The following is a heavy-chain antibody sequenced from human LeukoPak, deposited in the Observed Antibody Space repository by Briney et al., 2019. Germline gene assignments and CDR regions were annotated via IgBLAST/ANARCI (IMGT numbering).Heavy chain of an antibody. CDR1: GYTFTSYA. D-gene: IGHD3-10*02. V-gene: IGHV1-3*01. CDR3: ARDRLLGSGVFDY. Sequence: GASMKVSCKASGYTFTSYAMHWVRQAPGQRLEWMGWINAGNGNTKYSQKFQGRVTITRDTSASTAYMELSSLRSEDTAVYYCARDRLLGSGVFDYWGQGTLVTVSS. CDR2: INAGNGNT. J-gene: IGHJ4*02.